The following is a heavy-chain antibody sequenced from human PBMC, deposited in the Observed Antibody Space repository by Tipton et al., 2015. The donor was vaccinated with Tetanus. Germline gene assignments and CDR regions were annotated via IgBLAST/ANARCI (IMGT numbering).Heavy chain of an antibody. V-gene: IGHV4-39*02. J-gene: IGHJ5*02. Sequence: GLVKPSETLSLTCTVSGASISDKKYYWGWIRQAPGKGLEWIASIYFQGITYYSPSLKSRLTIDVDTSQNLFSLRMTTVTAADTAVYYCARHLYGYWFDPWGQGALVTVSS. D-gene: IGHD2/OR15-2a*01. CDR1: GASISDKKYY. CDR2: IYFQGIT. CDR3: ARHLYGYWFDP.